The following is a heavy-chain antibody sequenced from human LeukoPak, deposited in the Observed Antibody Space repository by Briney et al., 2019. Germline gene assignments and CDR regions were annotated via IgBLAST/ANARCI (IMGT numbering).Heavy chain of an antibody. CDR3: ARVYDVLTGGFDH. Sequence: TGGSLRLSCASSGCTFRRYDMNWVRQAPGKGLEWVSFISSSMISIHYADSVQGRFTISRDNARNILYLQMNSLRAEDAAVYYCARVYDVLTGGFDHWGQGALVTVSS. CDR2: ISSSMISI. V-gene: IGHV3-21*01. D-gene: IGHD3-9*01. CDR1: GCTFRRYD. J-gene: IGHJ4*02.